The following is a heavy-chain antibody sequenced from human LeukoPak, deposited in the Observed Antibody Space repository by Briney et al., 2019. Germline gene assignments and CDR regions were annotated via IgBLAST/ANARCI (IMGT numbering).Heavy chain of an antibody. CDR2: MYYSGST. D-gene: IGHD3-22*01. J-gene: IGHJ2*01. CDR3: ARAGYDTSGFWYFDL. Sequence: TSSETLSLTCSVSGGSISNYYWSWIRQPPGKGLEWIGSMYYSGSTNYNPSLKSRATISEDRSKKQFSLKLSSVTAADTAVYYCARAGYDTSGFWYFDLWGRGTLVTVSS. CDR1: GGSISNYY. V-gene: IGHV4-59*01.